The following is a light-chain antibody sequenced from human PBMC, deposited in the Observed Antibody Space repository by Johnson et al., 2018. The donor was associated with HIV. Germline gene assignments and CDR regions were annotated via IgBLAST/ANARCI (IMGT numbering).Light chain of an antibody. CDR1: SSNIGKNY. CDR2: ENK. J-gene: IGLJ1*01. V-gene: IGLV1-51*02. Sequence: QSVLTQPPSVSAAPGQKVSISCSGSSSNIGKNYVSWYQQFPGTAPKLLIHENKKRPSGIPDRFSGSKSGTSATLDITGLQTGDEADYYCGTWDSSLVAWVFGTGTKVTVL. CDR3: GTWDSSLVAWV.